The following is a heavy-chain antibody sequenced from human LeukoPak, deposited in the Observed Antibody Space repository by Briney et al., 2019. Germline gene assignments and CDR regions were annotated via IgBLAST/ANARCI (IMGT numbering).Heavy chain of an antibody. J-gene: IGHJ5*02. CDR3: ARAAPYYRWFDP. CDR2: INHSGST. V-gene: IGHV4-34*01. CDR1: AGSFSGYY. D-gene: IGHD3-10*01. Sequence: SDTLSLTRALYAGSFSGYYWSWIRQPPGKRLEWIGEINHSGSTNYNPSLKSRVTISVDTSKNQFSLKLSSVTAADTAVYYCARAAPYYRWFDPWGQGTLVTVSS.